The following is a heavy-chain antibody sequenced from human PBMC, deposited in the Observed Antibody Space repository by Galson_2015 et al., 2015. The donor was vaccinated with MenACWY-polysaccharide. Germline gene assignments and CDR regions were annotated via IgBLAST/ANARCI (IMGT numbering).Heavy chain of an antibody. J-gene: IGHJ4*02. CDR3: AKAVVATALLDY. Sequence: SLRLSCAASGFTFSSFAMHWVRQAPGKGLQWVALIRYDGSNKYYADSVKGRFTISRDNSNNTLYLQMNSLRAVDTAIYYCAKAVVATALLDYWGQGTLVTVSS. D-gene: IGHD2-21*02. CDR2: IRYDGSNK. V-gene: IGHV3-30*02. CDR1: GFTFSSFA.